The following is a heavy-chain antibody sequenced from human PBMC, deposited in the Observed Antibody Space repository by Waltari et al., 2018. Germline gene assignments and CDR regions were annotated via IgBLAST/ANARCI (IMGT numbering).Heavy chain of an antibody. J-gene: IGHJ4*02. CDR2: INGYGNGI. CDR1: GFTFSDYW. D-gene: IGHD5-18*01. CDR3: ARKGGRGYTYGPFYFDS. V-gene: IGHV3-74*01. Sequence: EVQLLEAGGDLVQPGGSLRLSCAASGFTFSDYWMHWVRQAPGKGLVWCARINGYGNGITYSDTGQGRLTILRDNTKNTVYLQLNSLRADDTAVYYCARKGGRGYTYGPFYFDSWGRGTLVTVSS.